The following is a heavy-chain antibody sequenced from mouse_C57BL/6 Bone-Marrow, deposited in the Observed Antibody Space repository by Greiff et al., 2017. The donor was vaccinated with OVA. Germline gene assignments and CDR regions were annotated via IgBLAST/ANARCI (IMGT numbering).Heavy chain of an antibody. Sequence: VKVMESGPELVKPGASVKISCKASGYAFSSSWMNWVKQRPGKGLEWIGRIYPGDGDTNYNGKFKGKATLTADKSSSTAYMQLSSLTSEDSAVYFCARHEDGYYASYFDYWGQGTTLTVSS. CDR2: IYPGDGDT. J-gene: IGHJ2*01. V-gene: IGHV1-82*01. CDR3: ARHEDGYYASYFDY. D-gene: IGHD2-3*01. CDR1: GYAFSSSW.